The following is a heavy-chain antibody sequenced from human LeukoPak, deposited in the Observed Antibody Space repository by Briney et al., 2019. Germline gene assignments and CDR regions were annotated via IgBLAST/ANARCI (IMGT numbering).Heavy chain of an antibody. CDR1: GGSISSSSYY. V-gene: IGHV4-39*01. D-gene: IGHD3-16*01. CDR3: ARQVGGGGWYFDL. CDR2: IYYSGST. J-gene: IGHJ2*01. Sequence: SETLSLTCTVSGGSISSSSYYWGWIRQPPGKGLEWIGSIYYSGSTYYNPSLKSRFTISRDTSKNQFSLNLSSVTAAETAVFYCARQVGGGGWYFDLWGRGTLVTVSS.